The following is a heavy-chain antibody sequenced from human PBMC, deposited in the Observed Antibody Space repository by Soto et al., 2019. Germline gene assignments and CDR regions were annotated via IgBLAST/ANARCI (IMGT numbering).Heavy chain of an antibody. CDR3: ARTQVVVKGDWFDP. D-gene: IGHD3-22*01. CDR1: GGSISSGGYY. CDR2: IYYSGST. Sequence: QVQLQESGPGLVKPSQTLSLTCTVSGGSISSGGYYWSWIRQHPGKGLEWIGYIYYSGSTYYNPSLKSRVTISVDTSKTQFSLKLSSVTAADTAVYYCARTQVVVKGDWFDPWGQGTLVTVSS. J-gene: IGHJ5*02. V-gene: IGHV4-31*03.